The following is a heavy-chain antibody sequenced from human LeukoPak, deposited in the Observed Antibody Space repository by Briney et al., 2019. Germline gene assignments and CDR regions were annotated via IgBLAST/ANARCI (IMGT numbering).Heavy chain of an antibody. CDR3: ARDAPYYYDSSGYYGAQYYSDY. J-gene: IGHJ4*02. CDR1: GFTFSSYS. V-gene: IGHV3-21*01. Sequence: GGSLRLSCAASGFTFSSYSMNWVRQAPGKGLEWVSSISSSSSYIYYADSVKGRFTISRDNAKNSLYLQMNSLRAEDTAVYYCARDAPYYYDSSGYYGAQYYSDYWGQGTLVTVSS. CDR2: ISSSSSYI. D-gene: IGHD3-22*01.